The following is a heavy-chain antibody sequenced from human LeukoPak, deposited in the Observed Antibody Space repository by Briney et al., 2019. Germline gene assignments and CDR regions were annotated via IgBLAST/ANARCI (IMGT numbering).Heavy chain of an antibody. Sequence: GASVKVSCKASGYTFTSYGISWVRQAPGQGLEWMVWISAYNGNTNYAQKLQGRVTMTTDTSTSTAYMELSSLRSEDTAVYYCAREGPSIVPAAYTYYYYYMDVWGKGTTVTVSS. J-gene: IGHJ6*03. CDR3: AREGPSIVPAAYTYYYYYMDV. CDR1: GYTFTSYG. D-gene: IGHD2-2*01. V-gene: IGHV1-18*01. CDR2: ISAYNGNT.